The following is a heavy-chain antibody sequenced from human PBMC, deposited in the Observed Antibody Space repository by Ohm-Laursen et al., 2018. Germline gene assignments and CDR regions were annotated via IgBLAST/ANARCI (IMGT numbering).Heavy chain of an antibody. Sequence: TLSLTCAVYGGSFSGYDWSWIRQVPGEGLEWIAYMHHSGPTYTYYNPSLKSRVAISVEVSKNQFSLKVSSVTAADTAVYFCTRKPNSLYYFDHWGQGTLVTVSS. CDR1: GGSFSGYD. V-gene: IGHV4-34*09. CDR3: TRKPNSLYYFDH. J-gene: IGHJ4*02. CDR2: MHHSGPTY. D-gene: IGHD1-14*01.